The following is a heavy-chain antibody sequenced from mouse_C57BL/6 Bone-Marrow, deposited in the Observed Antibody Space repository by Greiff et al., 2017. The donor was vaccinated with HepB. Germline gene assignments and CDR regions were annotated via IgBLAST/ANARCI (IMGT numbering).Heavy chain of an antibody. V-gene: IGHV3-3*01. D-gene: IGHD2-4*01. CDR1: GFSINSDCY. J-gene: IGHJ1*03. CDR2: TFYSGIT. Sequence: EVQLQQSGPSLVRPSQTLSLTCTVTGFSINSDCYWIWIRQFPGNKLEYIGYTFYSGITYYNPSLESRTYITRNTSKNQYSLELSSVTTEDTATYYCARGDYEVWYFDVWGTGTTVTVSS. CDR3: ARGDYEVWYFDV.